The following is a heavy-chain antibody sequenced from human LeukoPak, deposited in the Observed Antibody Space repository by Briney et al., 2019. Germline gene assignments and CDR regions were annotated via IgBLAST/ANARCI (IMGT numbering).Heavy chain of an antibody. CDR2: MSYDGRHI. CDR1: GFTFSAYG. CDR3: AKPVHDTDSGNYGIDY. V-gene: IGHV3-30*18. D-gene: IGHD4-11*01. Sequence: GRSLRLSCAASGFTFSAYGMHWVRQAPGKGLEWVAVMSYDGRHIYYADSVKGRFTISRDSSKNTLYLQVNSLRTEDTAVYYCAKPVHDTDSGNYGIDYWGQGTLDTVSS. J-gene: IGHJ4*02.